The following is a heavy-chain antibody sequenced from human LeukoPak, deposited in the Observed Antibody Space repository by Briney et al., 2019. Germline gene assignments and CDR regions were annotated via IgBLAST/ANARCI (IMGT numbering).Heavy chain of an antibody. V-gene: IGHV1-69*13. CDR3: ARGLHGDYGYFDY. CDR2: VIPMFATA. CDR1: GYTFTSYS. D-gene: IGHD4-17*01. Sequence: ASVKVSCKASGYTFTSYSINWVRQAPGQGLEWMGGVIPMFATANYAPKFQDRVTITADESTSTAYMELRSLRSEDTAVYHCARGLHGDYGYFDYWGQGTLVTVSS. J-gene: IGHJ4*02.